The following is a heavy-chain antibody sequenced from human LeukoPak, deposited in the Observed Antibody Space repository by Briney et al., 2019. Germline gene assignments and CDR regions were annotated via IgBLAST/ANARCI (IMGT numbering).Heavy chain of an antibody. V-gene: IGHV4-59*01. CDR2: IYYSGIT. CDR1: GGSISSYY. J-gene: IGHJ4*02. CDR3: ARFLNYYDSSGYHSD. Sequence: PSETLSLTCTVSGGSISSYYWSWIRQPPGKGLEWIGYIYYSGITNYNPSLKSRVTISVDTSKNQFSLKLSSVTAADTAVYYCARFLNYYDSSGYHSDWGQGTLVTVSS. D-gene: IGHD3-22*01.